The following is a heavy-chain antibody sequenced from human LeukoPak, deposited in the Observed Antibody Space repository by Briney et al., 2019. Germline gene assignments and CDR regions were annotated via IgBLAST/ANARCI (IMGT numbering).Heavy chain of an antibody. CDR1: GFTFSSYS. CDR3: ARTYYYDSSGYYPCGY. J-gene: IGHJ4*02. Sequence: GGSLRLSCAASGFTFSSYSMNWVRQAPGKGLEWVSYISSSSSTIYYADSVKGRFTISRDNAKNSLYLQMNSLRAEDTAVYYCARTYYYDSSGYYPCGYWGQETLVTVSS. V-gene: IGHV3-48*01. CDR2: ISSSSSTI. D-gene: IGHD3-22*01.